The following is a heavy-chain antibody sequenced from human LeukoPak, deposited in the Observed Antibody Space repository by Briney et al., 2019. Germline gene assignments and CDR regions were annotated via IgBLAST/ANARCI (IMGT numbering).Heavy chain of an antibody. J-gene: IGHJ4*02. D-gene: IGHD1-26*01. CDR3: ARAYSGSYYLPFDY. CDR2: IYYSGST. V-gene: IGHV4-59*08. Sequence: SETLSLTCTVSSGSISSYYWSWIRQPPGKGRGWIGYIYYSGSTNYNPSLKGRVTISVDTSKNQFSLKLSSVTAADTAVYYCARAYSGSYYLPFDYWGQGTLVSVPS. CDR1: SGSISSYY.